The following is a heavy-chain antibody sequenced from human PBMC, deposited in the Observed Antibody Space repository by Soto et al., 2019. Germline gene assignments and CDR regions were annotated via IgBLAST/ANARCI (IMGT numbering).Heavy chain of an antibody. CDR3: AKDLGFRIRGWFDP. J-gene: IGHJ5*02. V-gene: IGHV3-23*01. Sequence: EVQLLESGGGLVQPGGSLRLSCAASGFTFSSYAMSWVRQAPGKGLEWVSAISGSGGSTYYADSVKGRCTISRDTSKNTMYLQMNSLRAEDTAVYYCAKDLGFRIRGWFDPWGQVTLVTDSS. CDR1: GFTFSSYA. CDR2: ISGSGGST. D-gene: IGHD5-18*01.